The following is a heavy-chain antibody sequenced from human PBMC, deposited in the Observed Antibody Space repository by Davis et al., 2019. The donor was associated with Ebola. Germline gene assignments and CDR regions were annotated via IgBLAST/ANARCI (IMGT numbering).Heavy chain of an antibody. Sequence: GESLKISCAASGFTFSSYAMNWVRQAPGKGLEWVSAISGSGGSTYYADSVKGRFTISRDNSKNTLYLQMNSLRAEDTAVYYCAKAAGIAAAGTWNWFDPWGQGTLVTVSS. CDR1: GFTFSSYA. V-gene: IGHV3-23*01. J-gene: IGHJ5*02. CDR3: AKAAGIAAAGTWNWFDP. CDR2: ISGSGGST. D-gene: IGHD6-13*01.